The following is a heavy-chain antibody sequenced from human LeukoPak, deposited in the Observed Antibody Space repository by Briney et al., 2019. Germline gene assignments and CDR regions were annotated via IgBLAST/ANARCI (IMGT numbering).Heavy chain of an antibody. CDR1: RDTFSSYS. CDR2: IIPMFGAA. V-gene: IGHV1-69*06. J-gene: IGHJ5*01. D-gene: IGHD6-13*01. Sequence: SVKVSCMASRDTFSSYSISWVRQAPGQGLEWMGRIIPMFGAANYAQKFQARVTITADKSTSTVYMELRSLRSEDTAVYYCARPPPGYSSSWFQFWGQGTLVTVSS. CDR3: ARPPPGYSSSWFQF.